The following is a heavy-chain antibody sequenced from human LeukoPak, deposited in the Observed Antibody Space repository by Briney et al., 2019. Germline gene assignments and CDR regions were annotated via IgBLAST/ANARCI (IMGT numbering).Heavy chain of an antibody. D-gene: IGHD3-3*01. CDR1: GYTFTSYD. V-gene: IGHV1-8*01. J-gene: IGHJ6*02. CDR3: ASPSRGFWSARYYGMDV. Sequence: ASVKVSCKASGYTFTSYDINWVRQATGQGLEWTGWMNPNSGNTGYAQKFQGRVTMTRNTSISTAYMELSSLRSEDTAVYYCASPSRGFWSARYYGMDVWGQGTTVTVSS. CDR2: MNPNSGNT.